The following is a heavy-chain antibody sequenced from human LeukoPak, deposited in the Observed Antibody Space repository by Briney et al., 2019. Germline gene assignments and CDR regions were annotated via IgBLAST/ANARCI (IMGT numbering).Heavy chain of an antibody. Sequence: GGSLRLSCAASGFTFSSYGMHWVRQAPGKGLEWVAVIWYDGSNKYYADSVKGRFTISRDNSKNTLYLQMNSLRAEDTAVYYCAKDRRYEGVPFDPWGQRTLATVSS. CDR1: GFTFSSYG. V-gene: IGHV3-33*06. J-gene: IGHJ5*01. D-gene: IGHD1-14*01. CDR2: IWYDGSNK. CDR3: AKDRRYEGVPFDP.